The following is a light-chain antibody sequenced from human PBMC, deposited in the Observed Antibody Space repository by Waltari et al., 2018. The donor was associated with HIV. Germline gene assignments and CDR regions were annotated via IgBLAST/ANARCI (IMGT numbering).Light chain of an antibody. Sequence: QSVPTQPPSASGTPGPRVAISRSGSNSNIGSNFVYWYQQLPGTAPKLLIYKDNQRPSGVPERFSASKSGSSSSLAISGLRSEDKAEYYCATWDDILSGYLFGTGTKVTVL. V-gene: IGLV1-47*01. J-gene: IGLJ1*01. CDR3: ATWDDILSGYL. CDR2: KDN. CDR1: NSNIGSNF.